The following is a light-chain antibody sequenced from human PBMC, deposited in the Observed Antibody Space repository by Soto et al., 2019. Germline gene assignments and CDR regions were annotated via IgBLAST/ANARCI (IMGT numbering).Light chain of an antibody. CDR1: QSISTW. CDR2: TAS. J-gene: IGKJ2*01. CDR3: QQYNRHSSYT. Sequence: DIQMTQSPSTLAASVGARVTITCRASQSISTWLAWYQQKPGKAPKLLIYTASSLESGVPSRFSGSGSGTEFTLTISSLQPDDFATYYCQQYNRHSSYTFGQGTKLEIK. V-gene: IGKV1-5*03.